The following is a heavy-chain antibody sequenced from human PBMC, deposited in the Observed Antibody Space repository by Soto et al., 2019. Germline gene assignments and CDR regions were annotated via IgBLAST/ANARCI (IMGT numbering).Heavy chain of an antibody. CDR3: ASGPTDYYDNSGDYFLDY. CDR2: ISTYNGNT. J-gene: IGHJ4*02. V-gene: IGHV1-18*01. Sequence: QVQLVQSGAEVKKPGASVKVSCKASGYTFTTYGMSWVRQAPGQGLDWMGWISTYNGNTKYAERLQGRVTMTTDTTTSTAYIELRRLRTDETAVYYCASGPTDYYDNSGDYFLDYWGQGTLVTVSS. CDR1: GYTFTTYG. D-gene: IGHD3-22*01.